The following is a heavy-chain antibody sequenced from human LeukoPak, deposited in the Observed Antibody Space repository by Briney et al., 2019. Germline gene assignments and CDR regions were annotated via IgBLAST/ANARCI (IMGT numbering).Heavy chain of an antibody. V-gene: IGHV4-39*01. D-gene: IGHD4-17*01. Sequence: PSETLSLTCTVSGGSISSSNYYWGWIRQPPGKGLEWIGSIYYSGSTYYDPSLKGRVTISVDTSKNQFSLKLSSVTAADTAVYYCARLRPTVRPQPYYMDVWGKGTTVTVSS. J-gene: IGHJ6*03. CDR2: IYYSGST. CDR1: GGSISSSNYY. CDR3: ARLRPTVRPQPYYMDV.